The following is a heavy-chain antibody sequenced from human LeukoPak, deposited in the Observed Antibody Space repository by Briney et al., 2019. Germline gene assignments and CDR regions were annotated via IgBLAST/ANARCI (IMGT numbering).Heavy chain of an antibody. J-gene: IGHJ4*02. Sequence: SETLSLTCTVSGGSINSSSYYWGWIRQSPGKGLEWIGSIYYSGSTYYNPSLKSRITISVDTSKNQFSLKVSSVTAADTAVYYCARVSLVPRIFDYWGQGTLVTVSS. CDR3: ARVSLVPRIFDY. CDR2: IYYSGST. V-gene: IGHV4-39*07. CDR1: GGSINSSSYY. D-gene: IGHD6-6*01.